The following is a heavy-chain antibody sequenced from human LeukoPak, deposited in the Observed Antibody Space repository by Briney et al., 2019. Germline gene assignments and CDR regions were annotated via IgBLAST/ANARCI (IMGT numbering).Heavy chain of an antibody. Sequence: GGSLRLSCAASGFNFRRNGMHWVRQAPGKGLEWLSFLRFDGTKKFYTQSVRGRFTISRDTSINVLYLQMNNLTAEDTAVYYCARDFDDPTGHYYYLPDYWGPGTLVTVSS. D-gene: IGHD3-22*01. CDR1: GFNFRRNG. J-gene: IGHJ4*02. CDR3: ARDFDDPTGHYYYLPDY. V-gene: IGHV3-30*02. CDR2: LRFDGTKK.